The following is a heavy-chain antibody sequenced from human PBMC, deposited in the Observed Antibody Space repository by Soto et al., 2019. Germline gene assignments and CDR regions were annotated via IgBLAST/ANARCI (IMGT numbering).Heavy chain of an antibody. D-gene: IGHD2-8*01. CDR2: ITFDGKNK. V-gene: IGHV3-30*18. CDR1: GFPFNKYG. Sequence: PGGSLRLSCAASGFPFNKYGMHWVRQAPGKGLEWLSVITFDGKNKYYAASVRGRFSISRDNSNNMVYLQLDSLRVDDTATYYCVKGPDTLYILLDYWGQGTRVTVSS. CDR3: VKGPDTLYILLDY. J-gene: IGHJ4*02.